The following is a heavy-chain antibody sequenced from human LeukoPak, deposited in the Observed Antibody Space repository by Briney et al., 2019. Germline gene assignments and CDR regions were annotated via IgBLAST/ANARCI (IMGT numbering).Heavy chain of an antibody. CDR3: AREGSFEPADY. CDR1: GFTFSSYW. J-gene: IGHJ4*02. V-gene: IGHV3-7*01. D-gene: IGHD1-14*01. CDR2: IKQDGSEK. Sequence: PGGSLRLSCAASGFTFSSYWMSWVRQAPGKGLEWVANIKQDGSEKYYVDSVKGRFTISRDNAKNLLYLQMNSLRAEDTAVYYCAREGSFEPADYWGQGTLVTVSS.